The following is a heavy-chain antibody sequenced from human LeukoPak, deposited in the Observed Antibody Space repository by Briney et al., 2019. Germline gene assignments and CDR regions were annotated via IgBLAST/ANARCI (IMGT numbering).Heavy chain of an antibody. CDR1: GFTVSSNY. CDR2: IYSGGST. J-gene: IGHJ3*02. D-gene: IGHD3-10*01. CDR3: ARVLINYGSGTPGAFDI. V-gene: IGHV3-66*01. Sequence: GGSLRLSCAASGFTVSSNYMSWVRQAPGKGLEWVSVIYSGGSTYYADSVKGRFTISRDNSKNTPYLQMNSLRAEDTAVYYCARVLINYGSGTPGAFDIWGQGTMVTVSS.